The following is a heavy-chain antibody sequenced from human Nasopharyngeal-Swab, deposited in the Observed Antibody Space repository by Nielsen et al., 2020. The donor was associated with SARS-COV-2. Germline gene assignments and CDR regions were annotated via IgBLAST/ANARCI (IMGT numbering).Heavy chain of an antibody. CDR1: GGSFSGYY. CDR3: ARGWLLWFGELLSGFDP. Sequence: LSLTCAVYGGSFSGYYWSWIRQPPGKGLEWIGEINHSGSTNYNPSLKSRVTISVDTSKNQFSLKLSSVTAADTAVYYCARGWLLWFGELLSGFDPWGQGTLVTVSS. J-gene: IGHJ5*02. CDR2: INHSGST. D-gene: IGHD3-10*01. V-gene: IGHV4-34*01.